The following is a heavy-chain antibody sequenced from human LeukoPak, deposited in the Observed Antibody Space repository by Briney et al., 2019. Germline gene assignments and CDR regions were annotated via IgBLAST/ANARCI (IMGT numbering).Heavy chain of an antibody. CDR3: ARGDYYDRGAFDY. D-gene: IGHD3-22*01. CDR1: GGSISSGDYY. J-gene: IGHJ4*02. CDR2: IYYSGST. V-gene: IGHV4-30-4*01. Sequence: SQTLSLTCTVSGGSISSGDYYWSWIRQPPGKGLGWIGYIYYSGSTYYNPSLKSRVTISVDTSKNQFSLKLSSVTAADTAVYYCARGDYYDRGAFDYWGQGTLVTVSS.